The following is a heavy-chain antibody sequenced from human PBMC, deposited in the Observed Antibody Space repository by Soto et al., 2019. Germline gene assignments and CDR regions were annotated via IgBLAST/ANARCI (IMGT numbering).Heavy chain of an antibody. CDR1: GFTFSSHA. V-gene: IGHV3-23*01. CDR2: ISGSGGST. CDR3: AKDAQPYSSSSLYYFDY. J-gene: IGHJ4*02. Sequence: EVQLLESGGGLVQPGGSLRLSCAASGFTFSSHAMSWVRQAPGKGLECVSSISGSGGSTSYADSVKGRFTISRDNSKHTLYLQMNSLRADDTAVYYCAKDAQPYSSSSLYYFDYWGQGTLVTASS. D-gene: IGHD6-6*01.